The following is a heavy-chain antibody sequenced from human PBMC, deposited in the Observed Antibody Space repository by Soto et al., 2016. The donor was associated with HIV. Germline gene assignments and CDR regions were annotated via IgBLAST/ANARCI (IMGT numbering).Heavy chain of an antibody. V-gene: IGHV4-38-2*02. J-gene: IGHJ3*01. CDR3: AVWDLGGAYCNGDCYGAFDV. D-gene: IGHD2-21*01. CDR2: IYHTGDT. Sequence: QVQLQESGPRLVKSSETLSLTCTVSGYSISSGYYWGWVRQPPGKGLEWIGSIYHTGDTFYNPSLKSRVSISVDTSENQFSLNLSSVTAADTAMYYCAVWDLGGAYCNGDCYGAFDVWGQGQWSPSPQ. CDR1: GYSISSGYY.